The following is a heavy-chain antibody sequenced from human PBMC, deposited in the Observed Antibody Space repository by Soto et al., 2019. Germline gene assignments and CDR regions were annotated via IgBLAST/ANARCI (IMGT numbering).Heavy chain of an antibody. D-gene: IGHD1-7*01. CDR2: ISSSSSYI. CDR1: GVTFSSYS. Sequence: PGGSLRLSCAASGVTFSSYSMNWVRQAPGKGLEWVSSISSSSSYIYYADSVKGRFTISRDNAKNSLYLQMNSLRAEDTAVYYCARVAELELPHLYYYYGMDVWGQGTTVTVSS. CDR3: ARVAELELPHLYYYYGMDV. J-gene: IGHJ6*02. V-gene: IGHV3-21*01.